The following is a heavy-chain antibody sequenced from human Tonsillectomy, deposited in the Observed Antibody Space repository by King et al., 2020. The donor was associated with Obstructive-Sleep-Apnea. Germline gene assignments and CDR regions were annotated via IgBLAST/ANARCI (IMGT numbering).Heavy chain of an antibody. J-gene: IGHJ4*02. D-gene: IGHD1-26*01. CDR2: IYHSGST. CDR1: GYSISSGYY. Sequence: QLQESGPGLVKPSETLSLTCTVSGYSISSGYYWGWIRQPPGKGLEWIGSIYHSGSTYYNPSLKSRVTKSVDTSKNQFSLKLSPVTAADTAVYYCARSQGGDPFDYWGQGTLVTVSS. V-gene: IGHV4-38-2*02. CDR3: ARSQGGDPFDY.